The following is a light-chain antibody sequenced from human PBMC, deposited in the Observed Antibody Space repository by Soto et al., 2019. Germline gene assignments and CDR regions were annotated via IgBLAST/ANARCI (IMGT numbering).Light chain of an antibody. J-gene: IGLJ2*01. CDR3: CSYAGNYTLI. V-gene: IGLV2-11*01. CDR2: DVT. Sequence: QSVLTQPRSVSGSPGQSVTISCTGTSSDVGGYDYVSWYQQHPDKAPKLIIFDVTKRPSGVPDHFSGSKSGNTASLTISGLQAEDEADYYCCSYAGNYTLIFGGGTKLTVL. CDR1: SSDVGGYDY.